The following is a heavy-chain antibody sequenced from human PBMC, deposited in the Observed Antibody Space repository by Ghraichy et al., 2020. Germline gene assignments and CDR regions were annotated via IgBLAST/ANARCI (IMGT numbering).Heavy chain of an antibody. J-gene: IGHJ5*02. CDR3: ASEMGPPYYCSRSSCQPLAP. Sequence: ASVKVSCKASGYIFSSYGINWVRQAPGQGLEWMGWISAYNGNTNYAQKFQDRVTMTTDTSTSTAYMKLRSLRSDDTAVYYCASEMGPPYYCSRSSCQPLAPWGQGTLVTVSS. CDR2: ISAYNGNT. CDR1: GYIFSSYG. V-gene: IGHV1-18*01. D-gene: IGHD2-2*01.